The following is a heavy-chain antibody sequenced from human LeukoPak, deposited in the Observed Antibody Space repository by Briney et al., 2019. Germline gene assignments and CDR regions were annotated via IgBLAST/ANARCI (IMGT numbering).Heavy chain of an antibody. CDR2: TNAGNGNT. Sequence: ASVKVSCKASGYTFTSYAMHWVRQAPGQRLEWMGWTNAGNGNTKYSQKFQGRVTITRDTSASTAYMELSSLRSEDTAVYYCARGSTGTTGYWGQGTLVTVSS. CDR1: GYTFTSYA. J-gene: IGHJ4*02. D-gene: IGHD1-1*01. V-gene: IGHV1-3*01. CDR3: ARGSTGTTGY.